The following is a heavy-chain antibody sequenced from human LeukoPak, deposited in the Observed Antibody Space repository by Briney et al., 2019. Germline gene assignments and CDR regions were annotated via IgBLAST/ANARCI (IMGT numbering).Heavy chain of an antibody. CDR2: INPSGGST. D-gene: IGHD2-15*01. V-gene: IGHV1-46*01. J-gene: IGHJ4*02. CDR3: ASRDEYCSGGSCRGYFDY. Sequence: ASVKVSCKASGYTFTSYYMHWVRQAPGQGLEWMGIINPSGGSTSYAQKFQGRVTMTRDMSTSTVYMELSSLRSEDTAVYYCASRDEYCSGGSCRGYFDYWGQGTLVTVSS. CDR1: GYTFTSYY.